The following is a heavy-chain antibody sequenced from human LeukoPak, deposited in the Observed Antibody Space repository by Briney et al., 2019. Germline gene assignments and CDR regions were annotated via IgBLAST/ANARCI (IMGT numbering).Heavy chain of an antibody. J-gene: IGHJ4*02. Sequence: GSLRLSCAASGFTFSSYGMHWVRQAPGKGLEWVAVIWYDGSNKYYADSVKGRFTISRDNSKNTLYLQMNSLRAEDTAVYYCARSQTTVVPAAMGYWGQGTLVTVSS. D-gene: IGHD2-2*01. CDR1: GFTFSSYG. CDR3: ARSQTTVVPAAMGY. V-gene: IGHV3-33*01. CDR2: IWYDGSNK.